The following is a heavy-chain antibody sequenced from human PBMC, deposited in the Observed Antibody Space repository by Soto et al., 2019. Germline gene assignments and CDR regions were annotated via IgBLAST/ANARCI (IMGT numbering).Heavy chain of an antibody. CDR2: IWHDGSNK. V-gene: IGHV3-33*01. CDR1: QFNFGIYG. J-gene: IGHJ4*02. D-gene: IGHD1-26*01. CDR3: ARGSGSSLIAAFFDF. Sequence: RSQSLSCAASQFNFGIYGTHWVRQTSGKGLEWVAVIWHDGSNKYHADSVKGRFTISRDNSKNTLSLQMNSLRAEDTAVYYCARGSGSSLIAAFFDFWGQGTPVTGSS.